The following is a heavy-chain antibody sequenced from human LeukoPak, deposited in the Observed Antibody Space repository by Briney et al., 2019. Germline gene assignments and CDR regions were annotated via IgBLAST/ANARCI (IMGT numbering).Heavy chain of an antibody. CDR2: ISDGGGSR. V-gene: IGHV3-23*01. D-gene: IGHD3-16*02. CDR3: ARVLGLGELSGNDY. Sequence: GGSLRLSCEASGFTFDAYAMHWVRQAPGKGLEWVAGISDGGGSRNYADSVKGRFTISRDNAKNSLYLQMNSLRAEDTAVYYCARVLGLGELSGNDYWGQGTLVTVSS. J-gene: IGHJ4*02. CDR1: GFTFDAYA.